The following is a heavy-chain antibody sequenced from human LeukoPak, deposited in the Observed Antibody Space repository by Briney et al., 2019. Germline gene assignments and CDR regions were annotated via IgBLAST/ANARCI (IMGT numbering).Heavy chain of an antibody. D-gene: IGHD6-13*01. Sequence: PSETLSLTCAVYGGSFSGYYWSWIRQPPGKGLEWIGNINHSGTTNYNPSLKSRVSISEDTSKNQFSLKLSSVTAADTAVYYCARGGYFSSWDHWGQGTLVTVSS. CDR3: ARGGYFSSWDH. CDR1: GGSFSGYY. J-gene: IGHJ4*02. CDR2: INHSGTT. V-gene: IGHV4-34*01.